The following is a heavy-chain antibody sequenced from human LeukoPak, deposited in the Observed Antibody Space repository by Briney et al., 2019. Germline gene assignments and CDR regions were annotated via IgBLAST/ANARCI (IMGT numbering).Heavy chain of an antibody. CDR3: AKDREVSYYYFYYGMDV. V-gene: IGHV3-23*01. D-gene: IGHD3-16*02. J-gene: IGHJ6*02. CDR1: GFTFSSYS. CDR2: ISGNAGNT. Sequence: GGSLRLSCAASGFTFSSYSMNWVRQAPGKGLEWVSAISGNAGNTYGADSVKGRFTIPRDNSKNTLYLQMNSLRAEDTAVYYCAKDREVSYYYFYYGMDVWGQGTTVTVSS.